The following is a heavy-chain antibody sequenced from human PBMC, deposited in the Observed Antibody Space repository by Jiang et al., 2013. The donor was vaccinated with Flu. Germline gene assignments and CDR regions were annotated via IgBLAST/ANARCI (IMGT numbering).Heavy chain of an antibody. CDR3: ARKLFYYDSSGYYSGNFDY. J-gene: IGHJ4*02. Sequence: IYYSGSTNYNPSLKSRVTISVDTSKNQFSLKLSSVTAADTAVYYCARKLFYYDSSGYYSGNFDYWGQGTLVTVSS. CDR2: IYYSGST. D-gene: IGHD3-22*01. V-gene: IGHV4-39*01.